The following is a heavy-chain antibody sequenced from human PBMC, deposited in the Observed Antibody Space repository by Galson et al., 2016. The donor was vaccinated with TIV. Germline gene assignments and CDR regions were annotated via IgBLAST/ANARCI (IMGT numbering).Heavy chain of an antibody. CDR2: IWSDGSKK. CDR3: VGGRSGLDV. V-gene: IGHV3-33*01. CDR1: GFTFTTFG. Sequence: SLRLSCAASGFTFTTFGMHWVRQAPGKGLEWVALIWSDGSKKYYADSVKGRFTISRDNSNNTLYLQMNSLRAEDTAVYYCVGGRSGLDVWGQGTTVTVSS. D-gene: IGHD3-10*01. J-gene: IGHJ6*02.